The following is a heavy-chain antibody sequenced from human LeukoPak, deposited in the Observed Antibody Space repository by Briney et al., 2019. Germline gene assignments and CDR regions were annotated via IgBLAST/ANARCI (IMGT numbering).Heavy chain of an antibody. V-gene: IGHV1-69*01. CDR2: IIPIFGTA. CDR1: GGTFGSYA. CDR3: ARAGSSWYGIDY. Sequence: PWASVKVSCKASGGTFGSYAISWVRQAPGQGLEWMGGIIPIFGTANYAQKFQGRVTITADESTSTAYMELSSLRSEDTAVYYCARAGSSWYGIDYWDQGTLVTVSS. J-gene: IGHJ4*02. D-gene: IGHD6-13*01.